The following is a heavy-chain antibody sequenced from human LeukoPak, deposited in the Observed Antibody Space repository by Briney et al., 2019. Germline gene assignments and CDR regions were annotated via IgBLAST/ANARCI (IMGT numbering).Heavy chain of an antibody. D-gene: IGHD3-3*01. Sequence: PSETLSLTCTVSGGSISSGSYYWSWIRQPAGKGLEWIGRIYTSGSTNYNPSLKSRVTISVDTSKNQFSPKLSSVTAADTAVYYCAGYDFWSGYFNYWGQGTLVTVSS. CDR3: AGYDFWSGYFNY. V-gene: IGHV4-61*02. CDR2: IYTSGST. CDR1: GGSISSGSYY. J-gene: IGHJ4*02.